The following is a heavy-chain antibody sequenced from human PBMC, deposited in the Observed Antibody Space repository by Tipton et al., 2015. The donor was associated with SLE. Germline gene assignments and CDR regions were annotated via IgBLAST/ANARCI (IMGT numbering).Heavy chain of an antibody. V-gene: IGHV4-38-2*02. CDR3: ARDPYNSTWRNGWFDP. D-gene: IGHD6-13*01. Sequence: TLSLTCAVSGYSITSGDSWGWIRQPPGKGREWVGSLYHRGSTYYNPSLKSRVTISTDTSKNEIYLKLTSVTATDTAVYFCARDPYNSTWRNGWFDPWGQGTLVTVSS. CDR1: GYSITSGDS. CDR2: LYHRGST. J-gene: IGHJ5*02.